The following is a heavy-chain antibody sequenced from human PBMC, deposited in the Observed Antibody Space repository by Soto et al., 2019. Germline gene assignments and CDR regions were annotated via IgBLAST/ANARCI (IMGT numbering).Heavy chain of an antibody. Sequence: SETLSLTCTVSGGSISSYYWSWIRQPPGKGLEWTGYIYYSGSTNYNPSLKSRVTISVDTSKNQFSLKLSSVTAADTAVYYCARGGIQWLNWFDPWGQGTLVTVSS. CDR1: GGSISSYY. CDR2: IYYSGST. J-gene: IGHJ5*02. D-gene: IGHD6-19*01. CDR3: ARGGIQWLNWFDP. V-gene: IGHV4-59*01.